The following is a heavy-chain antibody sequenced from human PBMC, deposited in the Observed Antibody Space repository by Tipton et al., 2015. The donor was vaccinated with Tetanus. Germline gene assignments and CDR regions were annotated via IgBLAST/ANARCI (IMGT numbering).Heavy chain of an antibody. D-gene: IGHD3-3*01. J-gene: IGHJ5*02. CDR2: INHSGST. CDR1: GGSFSGYY. V-gene: IGHV4-34*01. Sequence: TLSLTCAVYGGSFSGYYWSWIRQPPGKGLEWIGEINHSGSTNYNPSLKSRVTISVDTSKNQFSLKLSSVTAADTAVYYCARGGGDFWSGYYPNWFDPRGQGTLVTVSS. CDR3: ARGGGDFWSGYYPNWFDP.